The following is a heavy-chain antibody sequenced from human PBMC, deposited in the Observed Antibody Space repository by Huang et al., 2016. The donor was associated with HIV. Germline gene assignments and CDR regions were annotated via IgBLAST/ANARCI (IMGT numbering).Heavy chain of an antibody. D-gene: IGHD4-17*01. J-gene: IGHJ6*03. V-gene: IGHV4-39*01. CDR2: IYYMVNG. CDR3: ASRTTVTTTSNYHYFYMDV. CDR1: GGSISSSSYY. Sequence: QLQLQESGPGLVKPSETLSLTCTVSGGSISSSSYYWGWIRQSPGKGLEWIGSIYYMVNGYYNPSLKSRVTMSVDRSSNQFSLKMHSVTAADTAVYYCASRTTVTTTSNYHYFYMDVWGKGTTVIVSS.